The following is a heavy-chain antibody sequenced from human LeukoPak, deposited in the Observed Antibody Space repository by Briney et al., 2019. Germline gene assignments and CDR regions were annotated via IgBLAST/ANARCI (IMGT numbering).Heavy chain of an antibody. CDR3: AKVTVAAADNYYYYGMDV. Sequence: GGSLRLSCAASGFTFSSYAMHWVRQAPGKGLEWAAVISYDGGNKYYADSVKGRFTISRDNSKNTLYLQMNSLRGEDTAVYYCAKVTVAAADNYYYYGMDVWGQGTTVTVSS. V-gene: IGHV3-30*18. D-gene: IGHD2-2*01. CDR1: GFTFSSYA. CDR2: ISYDGGNK. J-gene: IGHJ6*02.